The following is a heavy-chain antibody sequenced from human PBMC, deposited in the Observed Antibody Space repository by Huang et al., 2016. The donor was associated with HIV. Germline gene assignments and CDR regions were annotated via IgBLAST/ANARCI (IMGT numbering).Heavy chain of an antibody. CDR2: ISVISNYI. J-gene: IGHJ6*02. Sequence: QLVESGGGLVRPGGSLRISCATSGFSFGSYNMNWVRQAPGKGLEWFSSISVISNYIEYAESLKGRFTISRDNVKKSLYLQMHSLRADDTAVYYCARAYCGGDCYPGVTYRNGMDVWGQGTTVTVSS. CDR1: GFSFGSYN. CDR3: ARAYCGGDCYPGVTYRNGMDV. D-gene: IGHD2-21*02. V-gene: IGHV3-21*01.